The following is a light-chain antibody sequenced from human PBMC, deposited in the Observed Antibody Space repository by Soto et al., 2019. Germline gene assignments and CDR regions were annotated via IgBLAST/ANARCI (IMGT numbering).Light chain of an antibody. J-gene: IGKJ5*01. Sequence: EILLTQSPGTLSLSPGERATLSCRASQSVSSTYLAWYQQKPGQSPRLLIHGASSRASGIPDRFSGSGSGTDFTLTINRLEPEEFAVYYCHQYGISPPVTFGQGTRLEIK. CDR2: GAS. V-gene: IGKV3-20*01. CDR3: HQYGISPPVT. CDR1: QSVSSTY.